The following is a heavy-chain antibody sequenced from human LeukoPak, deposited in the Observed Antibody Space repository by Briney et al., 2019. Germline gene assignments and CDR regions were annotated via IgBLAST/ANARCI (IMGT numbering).Heavy chain of an antibody. V-gene: IGHV3-66*01. CDR1: GFSVSTNY. CDR3: TSDLDKSDGL. CDR2: IYSGGNT. D-gene: IGHD2-8*01. Sequence: PGGSLRLSCAASGFSVSTNYMTWVRQAPGRGLEWVSVIYSGGNTYSADSVKGRFTISRDNSKNTLYLQMNSLRAEDTAVYYCTSDLDKSDGLWGQGTKVTVSS. J-gene: IGHJ3*01.